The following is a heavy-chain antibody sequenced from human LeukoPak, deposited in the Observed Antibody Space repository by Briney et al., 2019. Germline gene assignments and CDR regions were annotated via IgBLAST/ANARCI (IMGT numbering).Heavy chain of an antibody. Sequence: SETLSLTCTVSGGSISSSTYYWGWVRQPPGKGLEWIGTIYYSGTTYYNPSPGSRVTISVDTSKNQFSLTLSDVTATDTAVYFCARHASGSLLGGPWDYFDYWGQGTLVTVSS. V-gene: IGHV4-39*01. D-gene: IGHD3-10*01. CDR1: GGSISSSTYY. J-gene: IGHJ4*02. CDR3: ARHASGSLLGGPWDYFDY. CDR2: IYYSGTT.